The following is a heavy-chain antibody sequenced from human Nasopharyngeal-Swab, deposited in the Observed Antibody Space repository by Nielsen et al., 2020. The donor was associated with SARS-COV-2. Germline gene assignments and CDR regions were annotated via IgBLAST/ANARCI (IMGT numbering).Heavy chain of an antibody. D-gene: IGHD3-3*01. J-gene: IGHJ4*02. V-gene: IGHV3-74*01. CDR1: GFIFSNYW. CDR3: GTSAWHSFDH. Sequence: GVLKISCAGSGFIFSNYWMHWVRQAPGKGLVWVSRIRGDGSDPSYADSVKGRFTVSRDNAKNSVYLQMSSLRAEDTALYYCGTSAWHSFDHWGQGTLVTVSS. CDR2: IRGDGSDP.